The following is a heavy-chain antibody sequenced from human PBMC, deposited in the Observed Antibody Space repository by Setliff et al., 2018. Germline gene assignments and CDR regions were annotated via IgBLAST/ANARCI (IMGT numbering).Heavy chain of an antibody. CDR1: GFTFDDYA. Sequence: GGSLRLSCAASGFTFDDYAMHWVRQAPGKGLEWVSGISWSSGDYADSVRGRFTISRDNAKNTVYLQMNSLRAEDTAVYYCARVGEYRFLEWFMNYYYNYMDAWGKGTTVTVSS. CDR3: ARVGEYRFLEWFMNYYYNYMDA. D-gene: IGHD3-3*01. V-gene: IGHV3-9*01. J-gene: IGHJ6*03. CDR2: ISWSSG.